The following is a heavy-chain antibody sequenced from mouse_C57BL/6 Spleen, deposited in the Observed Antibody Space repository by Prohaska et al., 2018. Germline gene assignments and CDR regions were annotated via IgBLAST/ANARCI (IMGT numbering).Heavy chain of an antibody. CDR2: INSDGSAI. J-gene: IGHJ1*03. V-gene: IGHV11-2*01. D-gene: IGHD2-1*01. CDR3: MRYGNYWYFDV. Sequence: EVQLLETGGGLVQPGGSRGLSCEGSGFTFSGSWMSWVRQTPGKTLEWIGDINSDGSAINYAPSIKDRFTIFRDNDKSTLYLQMSNVRSEDTATYFCMRYGNYWYFDVWGTGTTVTVSS. CDR1: GFTFSGSW.